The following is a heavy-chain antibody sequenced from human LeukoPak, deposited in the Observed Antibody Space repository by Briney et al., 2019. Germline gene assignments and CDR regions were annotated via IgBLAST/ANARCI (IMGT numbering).Heavy chain of an antibody. CDR3: ARDFIAAAGTKELAFDS. CDR2: IYPNSGGT. D-gene: IGHD6-13*01. V-gene: IGHV1-2*02. CDR1: GYTFRDYY. Sequence: ASVPVSCKASGYTFRDYYLHWVRQAPGQGLEWIGWIYPNSGGTKYTQTFQGRVTMTRDTSISTAYMELTRLTHDDTAVYYCARDFIAAAGTKELAFDSWGQGTMVTVSS. J-gene: IGHJ3*02.